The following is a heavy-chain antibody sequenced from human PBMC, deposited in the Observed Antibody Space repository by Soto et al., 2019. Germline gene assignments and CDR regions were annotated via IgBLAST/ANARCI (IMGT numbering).Heavy chain of an antibody. CDR3: AKVGPAYYYGSGSYWGDY. D-gene: IGHD3-10*01. J-gene: IGHJ4*02. Sequence: EVQLLESGGGLVQPGGSLRLSCAASGFTFSSYAMSWVRQAPGKGLEWVSAISGSGGSTYYADSVKGRFTISRDNSKNTLYLQMNSLRAEDTAVYYCAKVGPAYYYGSGSYWGDYWGQGTLVTVSS. CDR2: ISGSGGST. V-gene: IGHV3-23*01. CDR1: GFTFSSYA.